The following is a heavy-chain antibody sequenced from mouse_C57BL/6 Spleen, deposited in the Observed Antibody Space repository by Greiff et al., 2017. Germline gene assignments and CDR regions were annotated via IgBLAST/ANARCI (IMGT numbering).Heavy chain of an antibody. Sequence: QVQLQQSGAELVRPGASVTLSCKASGYTFTDYEMHWVKQTPVHGLEWIGAIDPETGGNAYNQKFKGKAILTADKSSSTTYMDLRSLTSEDSAVYYCTRPPYYDYWGQGTLVTVSA. V-gene: IGHV1-15*01. D-gene: IGHD2-10*01. CDR2: IDPETGGN. J-gene: IGHJ3*01. CDR1: GYTFTDYE. CDR3: TRPPYYDY.